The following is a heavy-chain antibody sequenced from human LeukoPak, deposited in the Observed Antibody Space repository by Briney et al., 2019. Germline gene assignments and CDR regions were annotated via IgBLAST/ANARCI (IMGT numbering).Heavy chain of an antibody. D-gene: IGHD3-10*01. V-gene: IGHV3-23*01. Sequence: GRSLRLSCAASGFTSNDHAMHWIRQIPGKGLEWVSAISGSGGSTYYADSVKGRFTISRDNAKNSLFLQMNSLRAEDTAVYYCVRSYYPNWFDPWGQGTLVTVSS. CDR1: GFTSNDHA. CDR3: VRSYYPNWFDP. CDR2: ISGSGGST. J-gene: IGHJ5*02.